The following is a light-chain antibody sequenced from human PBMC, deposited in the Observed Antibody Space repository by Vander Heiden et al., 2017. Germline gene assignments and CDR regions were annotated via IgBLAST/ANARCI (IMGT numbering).Light chain of an antibody. V-gene: IGLV5-45*03. Sequence: QAVLTQPSSLSASPGASASLTCTLRSGINVGTYMIYWYQQKPGSPPQDLLRYKSDSDKQQGSGVPSRFSGAKDASANAGILLISGLQSEDEADYYCMIWHSSAWVFGGGTKLTVL. CDR2: YKSDSDK. CDR1: SGINVGTYM. CDR3: MIWHSSAWV. J-gene: IGLJ3*02.